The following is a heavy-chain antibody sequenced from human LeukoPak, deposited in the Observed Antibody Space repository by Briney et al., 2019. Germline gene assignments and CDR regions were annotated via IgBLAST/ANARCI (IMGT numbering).Heavy chain of an antibody. J-gene: IGHJ3*02. Sequence: GGSLRLSCAASGFTFNNYVMSWVRQAPGKGLGWVSTVSGSGGSTNYADSVKGRFTISRDNSKNTLYLQMNSLRAEDTALYYCADHYYGSGTNVFDIWGQGTMVTVSS. D-gene: IGHD3-10*01. CDR3: ADHYYGSGTNVFDI. CDR1: GFTFNNYV. V-gene: IGHV3-23*01. CDR2: VSGSGGST.